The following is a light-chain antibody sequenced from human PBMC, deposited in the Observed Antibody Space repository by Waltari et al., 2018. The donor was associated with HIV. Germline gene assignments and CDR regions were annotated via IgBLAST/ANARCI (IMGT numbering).Light chain of an antibody. Sequence: SNDLTQPPSLSVSPVQPARITCSGDALANHYTYWFHQQPGQAPSLVLYKATERPSGIPERFPGSRSWTTVKLTIRGVQAEDEADYYCQAGGSSGIWVFGGGTKLTVL. CDR1: ALANHY. CDR3: QAGGSSGIWV. CDR2: KAT. J-gene: IGLJ3*02. V-gene: IGLV3-25*03.